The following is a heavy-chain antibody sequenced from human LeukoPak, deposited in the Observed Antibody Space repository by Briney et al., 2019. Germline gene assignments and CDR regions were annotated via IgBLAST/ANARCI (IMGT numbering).Heavy chain of an antibody. Sequence: SVKVSCKASGGTFSSYAISWVRQAPGQGLEWMGGIIPIFGTANYAQKFRDRLTITADASARTAYLDLSLTSDDTAVYYCAREPRVGESTSTFWGQGTLVTVSS. J-gene: IGHJ4*02. CDR3: AREPRVGESTSTF. CDR2: IIPIFGTA. CDR1: GGTFSSYA. D-gene: IGHD3-16*01. V-gene: IGHV1-69*13.